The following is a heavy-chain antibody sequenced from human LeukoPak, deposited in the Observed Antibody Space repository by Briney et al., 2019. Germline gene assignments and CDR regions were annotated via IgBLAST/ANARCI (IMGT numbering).Heavy chain of an antibody. CDR1: GFTFSSYA. V-gene: IGHV3-23*01. Sequence: PGGSLRLSCAASGFTFSSYAMTWVRQAPGKGLEWVSVISGSGGSTYYADSVKGRFTISRDNSKNTLYLQMNSLRAEDTAVYYCAKGQNYYDTSGYLTVNHWGQGTLVTASS. CDR2: ISGSGGST. CDR3: AKGQNYYDTSGYLTVNH. D-gene: IGHD3-22*01. J-gene: IGHJ5*02.